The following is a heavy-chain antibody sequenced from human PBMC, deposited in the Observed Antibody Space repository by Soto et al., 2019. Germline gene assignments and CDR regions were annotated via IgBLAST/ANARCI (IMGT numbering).Heavy chain of an antibody. D-gene: IGHD6-19*01. J-gene: IGHJ4*02. CDR1: GYTLAELS. CDR2: FDPEDGET. CDR3: ATTALIGYSSGWYLY. Sequence: ASVKVSCKVSGYTLAELSRHWVRQAPGKGLEWMGGFDPEDGETIYAQKFQGRVTMTEDTSTDTAYMELSSLRSEDTAVYYCATTALIGYSSGWYLYWGQGTLVTVSS. V-gene: IGHV1-24*01.